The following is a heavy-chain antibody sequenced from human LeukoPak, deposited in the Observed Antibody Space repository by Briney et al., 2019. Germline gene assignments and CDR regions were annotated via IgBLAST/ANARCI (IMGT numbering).Heavy chain of an antibody. Sequence: PSETLSLTCTVSGGSISSSSYYWGWIRQPPGKGLEWIGSIYYSGSTYYNPSLKSRVTISVDTSKNQLSLKLSSVTAADTAVYYCARDRPGIAAAGTEARTPFDYWGQGTLVTVSS. CDR1: GGSISSSSYY. CDR3: ARDRPGIAAAGTEARTPFDY. J-gene: IGHJ4*02. V-gene: IGHV4-39*02. D-gene: IGHD6-13*01. CDR2: IYYSGST.